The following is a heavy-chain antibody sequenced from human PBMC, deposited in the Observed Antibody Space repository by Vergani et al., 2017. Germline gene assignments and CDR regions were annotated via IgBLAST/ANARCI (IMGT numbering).Heavy chain of an antibody. J-gene: IGHJ6*03. CDR1: GGSISSYY. V-gene: IGHV4-59*01. CDR3: ARVRAAADYYYYYYCMDV. D-gene: IGHD6-13*01. CDR2: IYYSGST. Sequence: QVQLQESGPGLVKPSETLSLTCTVSGGSISSYYWSWIRQPPGKGLEWIGYIYYSGSTNYNPSLKSRVTISVDTSKNQFSLKLSSVTAADTAVYYCARVRAAADYYYYYYCMDVWGKGTTVTVSS.